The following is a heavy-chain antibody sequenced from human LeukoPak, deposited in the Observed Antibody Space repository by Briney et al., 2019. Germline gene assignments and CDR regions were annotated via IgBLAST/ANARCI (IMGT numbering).Heavy chain of an antibody. CDR3: ATSDRSSGPYYYYYGMDV. CDR1: GYTLTELS. D-gene: IGHD6-25*01. V-gene: IGHV1-24*01. Sequence: ASVKVSCKVSGYTLTELSMHWVRQAPGKGLEWMGGFDPEDGETIYAQKFQGRVTMTEDTSTDTAYMELSSLRSEDTAVYYCATSDRSSGPYYYYYGMDVWGQGTTVTVSS. J-gene: IGHJ6*02. CDR2: FDPEDGET.